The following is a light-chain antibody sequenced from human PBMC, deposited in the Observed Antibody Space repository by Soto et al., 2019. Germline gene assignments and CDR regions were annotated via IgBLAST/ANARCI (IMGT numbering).Light chain of an antibody. J-gene: IGLJ1*01. Sequence: QPVLTQPASVSGSPGQSITISCTGTSSDVGAYNFVSWHQQHPGKAPKLIIYNVYDRPSGISYRFSGSKSGNTASLTISGLQDEDEADYYCSSYTISRTYVFGTGTKLTVL. CDR3: SSYTISRTYV. CDR2: NVY. V-gene: IGLV2-14*03. CDR1: SSDVGAYNF.